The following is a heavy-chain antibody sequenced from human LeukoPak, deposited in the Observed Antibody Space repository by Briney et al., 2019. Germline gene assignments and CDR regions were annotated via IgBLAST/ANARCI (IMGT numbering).Heavy chain of an antibody. Sequence: SETLSLTCAVYGGSFSGYYWSWIRQPPGKGLEWIGEINHSGSTNYNPSLKSRVTISVDTSKNQFFLKLSSVTAADTAVYYCARASLTGYYKYYYYYGMDVWGQGTTVTVSS. V-gene: IGHV4-34*01. CDR3: ARASLTGYYKYYYYYGMDV. J-gene: IGHJ6*02. CDR1: GGSFSGYY. CDR2: INHSGST. D-gene: IGHD3-9*01.